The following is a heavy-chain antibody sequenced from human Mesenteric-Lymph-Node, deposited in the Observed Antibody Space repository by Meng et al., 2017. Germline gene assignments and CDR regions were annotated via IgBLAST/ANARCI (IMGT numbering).Heavy chain of an antibody. CDR2: IYNSGST. V-gene: IGHV4-30-4*01. Sequence: VNLLKSGPGLCKPSPTPSLTCTLSGGAISSINYYWRWIRQPPGKGLELSGHIYNSGSTYYNPSLKSRITISVGTSKNQFSLKLSSVTAADTAVYYCARGQKGYFDLWGRGTLVTVSS. J-gene: IGHJ2*01. CDR1: GGAISSINYY. CDR3: ARGQKGYFDL.